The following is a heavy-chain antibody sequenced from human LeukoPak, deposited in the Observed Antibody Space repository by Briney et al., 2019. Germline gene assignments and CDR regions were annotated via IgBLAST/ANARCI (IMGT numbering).Heavy chain of an antibody. CDR2: IIPIFGTA. CDR1: GYTFTNYG. CDR3: ARTSSTSWDYMDV. Sequence: SVKVSCKSSGYTFTNYGVSWVRQAPGQGLEWMGGIIPIFGTANYAQKFQGRVTITTDESTSTAYMELSSLRSEDTAVYYCARTSSTSWDYMDVWGKGTTVTVSS. J-gene: IGHJ6*03. D-gene: IGHD2-2*01. V-gene: IGHV1-69*05.